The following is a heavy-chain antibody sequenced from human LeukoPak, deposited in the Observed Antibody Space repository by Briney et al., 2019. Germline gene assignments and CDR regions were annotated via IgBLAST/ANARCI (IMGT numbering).Heavy chain of an antibody. J-gene: IGHJ4*02. CDR2: IWYDGNNK. D-gene: IGHD1-26*01. CDR3: ARDLYRRAFDY. V-gene: IGHV3-33*08. CDR1: GFTFSAYA. Sequence: PGGSLRLSCAASGFTFSAYAMHWVRQAPGKGLEWVAVIWYDGNNKYYADSVKGRFTISRDISKNTLYLQMNSLRAEDTAVYYCARDLYRRAFDYWGQGTLVTVSS.